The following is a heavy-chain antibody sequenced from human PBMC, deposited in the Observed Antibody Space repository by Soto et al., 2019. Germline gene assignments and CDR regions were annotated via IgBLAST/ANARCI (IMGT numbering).Heavy chain of an antibody. Sequence: HWVRQAPGKGLEWVSLISWDGGSTYYADSVKGRFTISRDNSKNSLYLKMTSLRTEDTDLYYCAKEMLRYCSGGSCYFDYCGQGTLVTVSP. CDR3: AKEMLRYCSGGSCYFDY. J-gene: IGHJ4*02. D-gene: IGHD2-15*01. CDR2: ISWDGGST. V-gene: IGHV3-43*01.